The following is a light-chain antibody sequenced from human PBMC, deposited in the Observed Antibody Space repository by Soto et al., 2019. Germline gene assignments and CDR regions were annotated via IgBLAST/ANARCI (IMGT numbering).Light chain of an antibody. Sequence: DIQMTQHPYTQSASVGDRVTITCRASQSLSSCLAWYQQKPGKAPKLLIYKASSLESGVPSRFSGSGSGTEFTLTISSLQPDDFATYHCQQYNSYWTFGQGTNVEIK. CDR2: KAS. V-gene: IGKV1-5*03. CDR3: QQYNSYWT. CDR1: QSLSSC. J-gene: IGKJ1*01.